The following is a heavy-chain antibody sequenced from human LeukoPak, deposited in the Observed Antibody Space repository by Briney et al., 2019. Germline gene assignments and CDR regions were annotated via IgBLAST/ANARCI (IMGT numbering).Heavy chain of an antibody. Sequence: PSETLSLTCTVSGGSISSYYWSWIRQPPGKGLEWIGYIYYSGSTNYNPSLKSRVTISVDTSKNQFSLKLSCVTAADTAVYYCASSSGYCSSTSCPRGYYYMDVWGKGTTVTVSS. V-gene: IGHV4-59*01. CDR1: GGSISSYY. J-gene: IGHJ6*03. D-gene: IGHD2-2*01. CDR3: ASSSGYCSSTSCPRGYYYMDV. CDR2: IYYSGST.